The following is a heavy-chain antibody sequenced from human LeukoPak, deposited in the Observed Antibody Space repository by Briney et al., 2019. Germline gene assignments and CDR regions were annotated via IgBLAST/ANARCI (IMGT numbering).Heavy chain of an antibody. D-gene: IGHD3-22*01. CDR1: GFTFSTYE. Sequence: GGSLRLSCAASGFTFSTYEMNWVRQAPGKGLEWVANIKHDASEKYFMESLKGRFTISRDNAKNSLYLQMNSLRAEDTAVYYCARGYYDSNAQLFDYWGQGTLVTVSS. V-gene: IGHV3-7*01. CDR3: ARGYYDSNAQLFDY. J-gene: IGHJ4*02. CDR2: IKHDASEK.